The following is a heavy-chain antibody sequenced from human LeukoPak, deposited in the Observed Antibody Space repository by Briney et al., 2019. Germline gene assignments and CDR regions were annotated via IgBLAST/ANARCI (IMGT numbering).Heavy chain of an antibody. J-gene: IGHJ6*02. CDR3: ARDPLSYYYDSSGYYYYYYGMDV. V-gene: IGHV1-69*13. Sequence: GASVTVSCKASGGTFSSYAISWVRQAPGQGLEWMGGIIPIFGTANYAQKFQGRVTITADESTSTAYMELSSLRSEDTAVYYCARDPLSYYYDSSGYYYYYYGMDVWGQGTTVTVSS. D-gene: IGHD3-22*01. CDR1: GGTFSSYA. CDR2: IIPIFGTA.